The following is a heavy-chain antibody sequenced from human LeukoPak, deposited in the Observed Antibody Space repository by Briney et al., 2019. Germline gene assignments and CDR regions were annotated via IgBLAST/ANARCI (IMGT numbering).Heavy chain of an antibody. J-gene: IGHJ4*02. V-gene: IGHV3-9*01. CDR1: GFTFDDYA. Sequence: GGSLRLSCAASGFTFDDYAMHWVRQAPGKDLEWVSGISWNSGSIGYADSVKGRFTISRDNAKNSLYLQMNSLRAEDTAVYYCARWVGDIVVVPAAYFDCWGQGTLVTVSS. CDR2: ISWNSGSI. D-gene: IGHD2-2*01. CDR3: ARWVGDIVVVPAAYFDC.